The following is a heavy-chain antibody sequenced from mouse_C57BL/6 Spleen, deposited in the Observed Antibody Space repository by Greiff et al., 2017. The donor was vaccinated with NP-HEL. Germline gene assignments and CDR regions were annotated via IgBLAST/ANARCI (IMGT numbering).Heavy chain of an antibody. CDR3: ARYADYGDYFDY. CDR1: GFTFTDYY. V-gene: IGHV7-3*01. Sequence: EVKVVESGGGLVQPGGSLSLSCAASGFTFTDYYMSWVRQPPGKALEWLGFIRNKANGYTTEYSAPVKGRFTISIDNSQSFLYLHMNALRAEDSATYYCARYADYGDYFDYWGQGTTLTVSS. CDR2: IRNKANGYTT. D-gene: IGHD1-1*01. J-gene: IGHJ2*01.